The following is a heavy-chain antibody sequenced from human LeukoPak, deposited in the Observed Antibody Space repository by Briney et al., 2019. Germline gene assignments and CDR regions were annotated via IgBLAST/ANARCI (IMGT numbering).Heavy chain of an antibody. D-gene: IGHD3-22*01. Sequence: TSETLSHTCTVSGGSITSSTYNWGWIRQPPGKGLEWIGSIYHSGSTFYNPSLKSRVTISMNTSKNQFSLKLSSVTAADTAVYYCASQPYYDSSGYYFYWGRGTLVTVSS. J-gene: IGHJ4*02. V-gene: IGHV4-39*01. CDR1: GGSITSSTYN. CDR2: IYHSGST. CDR3: ASQPYYDSSGYYFY.